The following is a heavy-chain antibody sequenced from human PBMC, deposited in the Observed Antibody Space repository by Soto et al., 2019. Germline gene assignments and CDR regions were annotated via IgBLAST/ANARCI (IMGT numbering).Heavy chain of an antibody. Sequence: ESGGGVVQPGRSLRLSCAASGFTFSSYGMHWVRQAPGKGLEWVAVISYDGSNKYYADSVKGRFTISRDNSKNTLYLQMNSLRAEDTAVYYCAKDSRVRGVYNPFDYWGQGTLVTVSS. CDR2: ISYDGSNK. D-gene: IGHD3-10*01. CDR1: GFTFSSYG. J-gene: IGHJ4*02. CDR3: AKDSRVRGVYNPFDY. V-gene: IGHV3-30*18.